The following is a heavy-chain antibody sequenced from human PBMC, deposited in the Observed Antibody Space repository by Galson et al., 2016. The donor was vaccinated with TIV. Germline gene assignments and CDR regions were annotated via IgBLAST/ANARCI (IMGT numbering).Heavy chain of an antibody. Sequence: SVKVSCKASGGTFISYTLSWVRQAPGQGLEWMGRIIPVLGMTNYAQNFQGRVTITADRSTGTAYVELSSLKPGDTAVYYCARADSVDISSTEYWGQGTLVTVSS. D-gene: IGHD3-9*01. CDR2: IIPVLGMT. V-gene: IGHV1-69*02. CDR1: GGTFISYT. J-gene: IGHJ4*02. CDR3: ARADSVDISSTEY.